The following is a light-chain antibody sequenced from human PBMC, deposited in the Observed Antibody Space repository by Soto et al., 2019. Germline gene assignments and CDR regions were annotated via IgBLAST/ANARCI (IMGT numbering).Light chain of an antibody. CDR1: TGAVTSRHY. V-gene: IGLV7-46*01. CDR3: LLSYDGARFVL. J-gene: IGLJ7*01. Sequence: QAVVTQEPSLTVSPGGTVTLTCGSSTGAVTSRHYPYWFQQKPGQAPRTLIYDPDIKHSWTPARFSGSLLGDKAALTLSGAQPEDEADYYCLLSYDGARFVLFGGGTQLTVL. CDR2: DPD.